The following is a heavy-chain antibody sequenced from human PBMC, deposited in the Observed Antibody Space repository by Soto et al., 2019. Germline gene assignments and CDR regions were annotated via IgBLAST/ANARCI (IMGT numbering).Heavy chain of an antibody. Sequence: GGSLRLSCAASGFTFSGSAMHWVRQASGKGLEWVGRIRSKAKNYATVYAASVKGRFTISRDDSKNTAYLQMNSLKTEDTAVYYCTRLGIAAAGTDYWGQGTLVTVSS. V-gene: IGHV3-73*01. CDR3: TRLGIAAAGTDY. CDR1: GFTFSGSA. CDR2: IRSKAKNYAT. J-gene: IGHJ4*02. D-gene: IGHD6-13*01.